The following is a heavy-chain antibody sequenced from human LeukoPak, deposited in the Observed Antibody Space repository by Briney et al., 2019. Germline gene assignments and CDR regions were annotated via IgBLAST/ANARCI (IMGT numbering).Heavy chain of an antibody. D-gene: IGHD3-10*01. V-gene: IGHV4-34*01. J-gene: IGHJ5*02. CDR3: ARGGRLWFGERWFDP. CDR1: GFTFSSYA. Sequence: GSLRLSCAASGFTFSSYAMHWVRQAPGKGLEWIGEINHSGSTNYNPSLKSRVTISVDTSKNQFSLKLSSVTAADTAVYYCARGGRLWFGERWFDPWGQGTLVTVSS. CDR2: INHSGST.